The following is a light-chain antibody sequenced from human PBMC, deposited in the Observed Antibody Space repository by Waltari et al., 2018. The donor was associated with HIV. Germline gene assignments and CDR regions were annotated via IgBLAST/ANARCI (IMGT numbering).Light chain of an antibody. CDR2: DAS. Sequence: VLTQSPVTMSLSLGVRATLPCRASQSVGSSSLAWYHQKPGQAPRLLIYDASYRATDIPARFSGSGSGTDFTLTISSLEPEDFAVYYCQQRRNWPKTFGQGTKLEI. CDR1: QSVGSSS. V-gene: IGKV3-11*01. J-gene: IGKJ2*01. CDR3: QQRRNWPKT.